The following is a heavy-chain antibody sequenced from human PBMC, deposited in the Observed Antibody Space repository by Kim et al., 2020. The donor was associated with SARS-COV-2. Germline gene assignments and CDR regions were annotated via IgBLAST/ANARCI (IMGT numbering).Heavy chain of an antibody. V-gene: IGHV3-48*03. CDR2: LNDNGDTI. CDR1: GFTVSNSE. Sequence: GGSLRLSCAAYGFTVSNSELSWVRQVPGKGLECVSYLNDNGDTIYYAESVKGRFTISRDNVKNSLYLQMNSLRAEDTAVYYCARDTRPGSWYFDYWGQGTLLTVPP. CDR3: ARDTRPGSWYFDY. D-gene: IGHD6-19*01. J-gene: IGHJ4*02.